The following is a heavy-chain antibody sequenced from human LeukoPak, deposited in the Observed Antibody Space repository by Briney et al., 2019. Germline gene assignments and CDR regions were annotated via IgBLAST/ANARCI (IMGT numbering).Heavy chain of an antibody. D-gene: IGHD2-15*01. V-gene: IGHV3-33*01. CDR2: IWDDGNNK. CDR3: AQQVGYCSSGSCYFTY. Sequence: GESLRLSCAASGFSFSNHGMHWVRQAPGKRLEWVAVIWDDGNNKRYANSVNGRFTISRDKSKNTLSLQMNSLRAEDTAVYYCAQQVGYCSSGSCYFTYWGQGTLVTVSS. CDR1: GFSFSNHG. J-gene: IGHJ1*01.